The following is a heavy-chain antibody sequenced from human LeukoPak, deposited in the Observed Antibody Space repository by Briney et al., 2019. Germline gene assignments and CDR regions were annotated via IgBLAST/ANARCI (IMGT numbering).Heavy chain of an antibody. V-gene: IGHV3-21*01. CDR1: GFTFSSYS. J-gene: IGHJ4*02. CDR3: ASSLAALI. D-gene: IGHD6-25*01. CDR2: ISSSSSYI. Sequence: GGSLRLSCAASGFTFSSYSMNWVRQAPGKGLEWVSSISSSSSYIYYADSVKGRFTISRDNAKNTVYLQMNSLTPEDTAVYYCASSLAALIWGQGTLVTVPS.